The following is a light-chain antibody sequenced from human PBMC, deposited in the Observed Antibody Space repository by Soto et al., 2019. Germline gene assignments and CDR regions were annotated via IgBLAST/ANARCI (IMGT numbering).Light chain of an antibody. CDR2: YDD. Sequence: QSVLTQPPSVSDAPRQRVTISCSGSSSNIGNNTVNWYQQLPGKAPKLLIYYDDLLPSGVSDRFSGSKSGTSDSLAISGLKSEDEADYYCAAWDDSLNGVVFGGGTKLTVL. V-gene: IGLV1-36*01. CDR1: SSNIGNNT. CDR3: AAWDDSLNGVV. J-gene: IGLJ2*01.